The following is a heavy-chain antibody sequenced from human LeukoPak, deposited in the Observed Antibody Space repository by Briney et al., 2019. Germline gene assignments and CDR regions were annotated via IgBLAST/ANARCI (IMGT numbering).Heavy chain of an antibody. Sequence: SETLSLTCTVSGGSFSTIDYYWGWVRQPPGKGLGWIVSVYYSGSTYYNAPLKSRVTISVDTSKNQFSLKLSAVTAADTAMYYCAREDAVSSADAFDLWGQGTMVTVS. CDR3: AREDAVSSADAFDL. V-gene: IGHV4-39*07. D-gene: IGHD6-19*01. CDR2: VYYSGST. CDR1: GGSFSTIDYY. J-gene: IGHJ3*01.